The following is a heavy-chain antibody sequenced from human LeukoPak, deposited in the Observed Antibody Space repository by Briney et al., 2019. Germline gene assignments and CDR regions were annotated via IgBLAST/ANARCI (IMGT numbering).Heavy chain of an antibody. D-gene: IGHD1-26*01. J-gene: IGHJ5*02. V-gene: IGHV1-46*01. CDR3: ARRLLVGATGGGQTYGSFDP. Sequence: ASVKVSCKASGYTFTSYYMHWVRQAPGQGLEWMGIINPSGGSTSYAQKFQGRVTMTRDTSTSTVYMELSSLRSEDTAVYYCARRLLVGATGGGQTYGSFDPWGQGTLVTVSS. CDR1: GYTFTSYY. CDR2: INPSGGST.